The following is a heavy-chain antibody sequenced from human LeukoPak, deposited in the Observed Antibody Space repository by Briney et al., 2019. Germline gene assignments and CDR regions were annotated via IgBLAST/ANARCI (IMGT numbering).Heavy chain of an antibody. J-gene: IGHJ4*02. Sequence: GGSLRLSCAASGFTFRCYTMNWLRQAPGKGLEWVSSIPDNGAYSHHADSVKGRFTISRDNARNSLYLDMHNLGAEDTAVYYCVRGDSRDYWGQGTLVTVSS. CDR3: VRGDSRDY. CDR1: GFTFRCYT. D-gene: IGHD6-13*01. V-gene: IGHV3-21*01. CDR2: IPDNGAYS.